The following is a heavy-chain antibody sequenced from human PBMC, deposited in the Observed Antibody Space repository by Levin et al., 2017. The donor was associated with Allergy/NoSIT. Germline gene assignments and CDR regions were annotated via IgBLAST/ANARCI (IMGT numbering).Heavy chain of an antibody. Sequence: GGSLRLSCAASGFTFSNYWMHWVRQTPGKGLVWLSRIKGDGSRAAYADSVRGRFTISRDNAKNTLSLQMNSLRVEDTAVYFCVRDRPTGRTALDYWGQGTLVTVSS. J-gene: IGHJ4*02. CDR2: IKGDGSRA. CDR1: GFTFSNYW. CDR3: VRDRPTGRTALDY. V-gene: IGHV3-74*01. D-gene: IGHD1-1*01.